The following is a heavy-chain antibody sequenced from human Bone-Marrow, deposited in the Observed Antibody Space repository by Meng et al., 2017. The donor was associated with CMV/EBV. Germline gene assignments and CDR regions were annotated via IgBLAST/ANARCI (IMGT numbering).Heavy chain of an antibody. Sequence: QVQRWQSGAEVKKPGSAVKVSCKASGGTFSSYAISWVRQAPGQGLEWMGGIIPIFGTANYAQKFQGRVTITADESTSTAYMELSSLRSEDTAVYYCASGGYSYGYRDYWGQGTLVTVSS. J-gene: IGHJ4*02. CDR3: ASGGYSYGYRDY. CDR1: GGTFSSYA. V-gene: IGHV1-69*12. D-gene: IGHD5-18*01. CDR2: IIPIFGTA.